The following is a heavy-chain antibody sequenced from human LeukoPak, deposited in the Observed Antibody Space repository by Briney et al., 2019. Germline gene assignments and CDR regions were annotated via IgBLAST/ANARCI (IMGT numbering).Heavy chain of an antibody. Sequence: SQTLSLTCSVSGDSSSSGDYYWSWIRQHPGKGLEWIGYIYYSGNTYYNPSLKRRVMMSVDTSKNQFSLKLTSVTAADTAVYYCVRDSGLGNGGAFDIWGQGTMVTVSS. CDR3: VRDSGLGNGGAFDI. D-gene: IGHD2-8*01. V-gene: IGHV4-31*03. J-gene: IGHJ3*02. CDR2: IYYSGNT. CDR1: GDSSSSGDYY.